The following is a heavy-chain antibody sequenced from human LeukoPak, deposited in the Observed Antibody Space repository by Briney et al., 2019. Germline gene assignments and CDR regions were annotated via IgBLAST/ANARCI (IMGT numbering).Heavy chain of an antibody. D-gene: IGHD2-2*01. J-gene: IGHJ4*02. V-gene: IGHV3-48*03. CDR3: ARGGYCSSTSCYVDSFDH. CDR2: ISSSGSTM. Sequence: GGPLRLSCAASGFTFSSYEMNWVRQAPGKGLEWLSYISSSGSTMYYADSVKDRFTISRDNAKNSLYLQMNSLRAEDTALYYCARGGYCSSTSCYVDSFDHWGQGTLVTVSS. CDR1: GFTFSSYE.